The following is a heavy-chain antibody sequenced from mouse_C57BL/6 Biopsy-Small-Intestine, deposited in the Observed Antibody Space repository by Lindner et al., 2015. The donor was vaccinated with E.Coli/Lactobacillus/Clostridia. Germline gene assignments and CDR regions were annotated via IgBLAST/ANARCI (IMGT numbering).Heavy chain of an antibody. J-gene: IGHJ4*01. D-gene: IGHD3-1*01. V-gene: IGHV1-81*01. CDR3: ARQSGARKQPVDY. Sequence: SVKVSCKASGYTFSSYGISWVRQAPGQGLEWMGWISAYNGNTNYAEKLQGRVTMTTDTSTSTAYMELRSLRSDDTALYYCARQSGARKQPVDYWGQGTLVTVSS. CDR1: GYTFSSYG. CDR2: ISAYNGNT.